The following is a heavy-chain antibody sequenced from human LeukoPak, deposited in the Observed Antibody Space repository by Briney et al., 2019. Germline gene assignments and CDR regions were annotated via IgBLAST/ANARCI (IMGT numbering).Heavy chain of an antibody. Sequence: GGSLRLSCAASGFTFSNYWMSWVRQAPGKGLEWVANIKQDGSDIYYVDSVKGRFTISRDNAKNSLYLQMNSLRAEDTAGYYCTRSGTYVFDFWGQGTLVTVSS. CDR3: TRSGTYVFDF. CDR2: IKQDGSDI. V-gene: IGHV3-7*01. J-gene: IGHJ4*02. CDR1: GFTFSNYW. D-gene: IGHD1-26*01.